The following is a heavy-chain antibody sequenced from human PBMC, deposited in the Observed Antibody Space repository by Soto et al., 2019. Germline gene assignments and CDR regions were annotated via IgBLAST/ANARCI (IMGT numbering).Heavy chain of an antibody. V-gene: IGHV3-23*01. CDR2: ISGSGDTT. D-gene: IGHD3-10*01. CDR3: AKGDRHQHVSPLWDGLDI. CDR1: GFTFSDYA. Sequence: GGSLRLSCTASGFTFSDYAMTWVRQAPGKGLEWVSVISGSGDTTYYADSVKGRFTISRDNSESTLYLQVSSLRAEDTAIYYCAKGDRHQHVSPLWDGLDIWGQGTMVTVSS. J-gene: IGHJ3*02.